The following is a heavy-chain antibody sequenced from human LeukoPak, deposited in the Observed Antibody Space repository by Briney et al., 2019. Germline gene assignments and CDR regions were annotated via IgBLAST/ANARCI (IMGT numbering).Heavy chain of an antibody. J-gene: IGHJ4*02. Sequence: SETLSLTCTVSGAYFTNYYWSFIRQPPGKGLEWIGFSSYTGNTNYNPSLKSRVTISLDMSKNQFSLSLKSVTAADTAMYYCARGTLMWFGAKMEYYFDSSGQGTPLTVSS. V-gene: IGHV4-59*01. CDR2: SSYTGNT. D-gene: IGHD3-10*01. CDR1: GAYFTNYY. CDR3: ARGTLMWFGAKMEYYFDS.